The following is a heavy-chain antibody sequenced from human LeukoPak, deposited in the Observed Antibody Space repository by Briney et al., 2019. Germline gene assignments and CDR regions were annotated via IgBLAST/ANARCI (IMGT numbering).Heavy chain of an antibody. CDR2: ISAYNGNT. Sequence: ASVKVSCKASGGTFSSYAISWVRQAPGQGLGWMGWISAYNGNTNYAQKLQGRVTMTTDTSTSTAYMELRSLRSDDTAVYYCARGIGSGSYWVYFDYWGQGTLVTVSS. J-gene: IGHJ4*02. CDR3: ARGIGSGSYWVYFDY. D-gene: IGHD3-10*01. CDR1: GGTFSSYA. V-gene: IGHV1-18*01.